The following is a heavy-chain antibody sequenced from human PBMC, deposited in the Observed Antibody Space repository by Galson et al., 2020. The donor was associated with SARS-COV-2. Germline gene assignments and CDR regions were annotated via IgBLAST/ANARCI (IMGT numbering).Heavy chain of an antibody. V-gene: IGHV3-73*01. J-gene: IGHJ6*02. D-gene: IGHD4-17*01. CDR3: TRCSFYGDYYYYSGMDV. CDR2: IRSKANSYAT. CDR1: GFTFSGSA. Sequence: GGSLRLSCAASGFTFSGSAMHWVRQTSGNGLEWVGRIRSKANSYATTYAASVKGRFTISRDDSKNTAYLQINSLKAEDTAIYYCTRCSFYGDYYYYSGMDVWGQGTPVIVSS.